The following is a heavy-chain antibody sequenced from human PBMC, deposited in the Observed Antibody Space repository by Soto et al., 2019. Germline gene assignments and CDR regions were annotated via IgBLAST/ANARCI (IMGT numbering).Heavy chain of an antibody. CDR1: GVTFSSYG. J-gene: IGHJ4*02. CDR2: IWYDGSNK. Sequence: AGSLKLSCAASGVTFSSYGMHWVRQAPGKGLEWVAVIWYDGSNKYYADSVKGRFTIARDNSKNTLYLQMNSLRAEDTAVYYFARDRKEYSSSWPSFDYWGQGTLVSVS. D-gene: IGHD6-13*01. V-gene: IGHV3-33*01. CDR3: ARDRKEYSSSWPSFDY.